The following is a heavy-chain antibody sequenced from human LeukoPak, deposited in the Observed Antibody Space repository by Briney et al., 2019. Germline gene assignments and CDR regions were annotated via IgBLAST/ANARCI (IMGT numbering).Heavy chain of an antibody. Sequence: GGSLRLSCAASGFTFSSYAMSWVRQAPGKGLEWVSAISGSGGSTYYADSVKGRFTISRDNSKNTLYLQMNSLKAEDTAVYYCAKDLGIAVADHNFDYWGQGTLVTVSS. CDR1: GFTFSSYA. CDR3: AKDLGIAVADHNFDY. V-gene: IGHV3-23*01. J-gene: IGHJ4*02. D-gene: IGHD6-19*01. CDR2: ISGSGGST.